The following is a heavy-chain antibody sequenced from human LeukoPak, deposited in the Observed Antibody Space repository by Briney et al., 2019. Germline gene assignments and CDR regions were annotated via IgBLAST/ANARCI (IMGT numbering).Heavy chain of an antibody. Sequence: PSETLSLTCAVYGGSFSGYYWSWIRQPPGKGLEWIGEINHSGSTNYNPSLKSRVTISVDTSKNQFSLKLSSVTAADTAVYYCARGTSNPQYNCSSTSCYSVDYWGQGTLVTVSS. CDR2: INHSGST. J-gene: IGHJ4*02. CDR1: GGSFSGYY. D-gene: IGHD2-2*01. V-gene: IGHV4-34*01. CDR3: ARGTSNPQYNCSSTSCYSVDY.